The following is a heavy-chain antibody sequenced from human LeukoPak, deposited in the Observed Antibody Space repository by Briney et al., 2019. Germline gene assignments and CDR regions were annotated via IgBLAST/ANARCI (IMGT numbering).Heavy chain of an antibody. CDR3: ARGGITMVRGVIIPTYGMDV. V-gene: IGHV4-59*01. CDR1: GGSISSYY. D-gene: IGHD3-10*01. CDR2: IYYSGST. J-gene: IGHJ6*02. Sequence: PSETLSLTCTVSGGSISSYYWSWIRQPPGKGLEWIGYIYYSGSTNYNPSLKSRVTISVDTSKNQFSLKLSSVTAADTAVYYCARGGITMVRGVIIPTYGMDVWGQGTTVTVSS.